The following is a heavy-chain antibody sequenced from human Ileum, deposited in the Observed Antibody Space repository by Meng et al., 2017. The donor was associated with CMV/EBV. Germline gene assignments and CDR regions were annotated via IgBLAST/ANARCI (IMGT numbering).Heavy chain of an antibody. Sequence: GGSLRLSCAASGFPFSDHAMTWVRQAPGKGLEWVATITRNSGGTYFAAAVRGRFDVSRDNSNSTVFLHMRRLRPEDTAIYYCASATSVVHFANWGQGTLVTVSS. CDR1: GFPFSDHA. CDR2: ITRNSGGT. CDR3: ASATSVVHFAN. J-gene: IGHJ4*02. V-gene: IGHV3-23*01. D-gene: IGHD6-6*01.